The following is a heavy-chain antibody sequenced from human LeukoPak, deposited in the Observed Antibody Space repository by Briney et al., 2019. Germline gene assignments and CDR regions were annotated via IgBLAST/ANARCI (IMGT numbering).Heavy chain of an antibody. CDR1: GGSISSGDYY. V-gene: IGHV4-30-4*01. J-gene: IGHJ3*02. CDR2: IYYSGST. Sequence: PSETLSLTCTVSGGSISSGDYYWSWIRQPPGKGLEWIGYIYYSGSTYYNPSLKSRVTISVDTSKNQFSLKLSSVTAADTAVYYCARSGPVVLVEAPDAFDIWGQGTMVTVSS. CDR3: ARSGPVVLVEAPDAFDI. D-gene: IGHD2-15*01.